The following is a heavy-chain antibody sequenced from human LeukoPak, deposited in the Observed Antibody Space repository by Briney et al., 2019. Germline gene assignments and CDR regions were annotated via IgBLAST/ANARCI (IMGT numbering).Heavy chain of an antibody. D-gene: IGHD3-22*01. CDR1: GFIVSSNH. Sequence: GGSLRLSCAASGFIVSSNHMSWVRQAPGKGLEWVSVIYSDGNTYYGDSVKGRFTISRDNSKNTLYLQMNNVRAEDTAVYYCARAAYDSNGYTANHDYWGQGTLVTVSS. CDR3: ARAAYDSNGYTANHDY. V-gene: IGHV3-53*01. J-gene: IGHJ4*02. CDR2: IYSDGNT.